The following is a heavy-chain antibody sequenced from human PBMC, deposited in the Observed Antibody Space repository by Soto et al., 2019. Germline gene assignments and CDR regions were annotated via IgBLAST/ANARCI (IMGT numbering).Heavy chain of an antibody. Sequence: QVQLVESGGGVVQPGRSLRLSCAASGFTFSSYAMHWVRQAPGKGLEWVAVISYDGSNKYYADSVKGRFTISRDNSKNTLYLQMNSLRAEDTAVYYCARDRRSGSLGLFDYGGQGTLVTVSS. V-gene: IGHV3-30-3*01. J-gene: IGHJ4*02. CDR1: GFTFSSYA. D-gene: IGHD1-26*01. CDR2: ISYDGSNK. CDR3: ARDRRSGSLGLFDY.